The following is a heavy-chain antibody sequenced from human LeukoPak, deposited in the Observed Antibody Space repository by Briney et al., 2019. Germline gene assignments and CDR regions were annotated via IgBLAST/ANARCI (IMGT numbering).Heavy chain of an antibody. CDR2: INPSGGST. J-gene: IGHJ5*02. CDR3: ARDPRGRNWFDP. CDR1: GGTFSSYA. Sequence: ASVKVSCKASGGTFSSYAISWVRQAPGQGLEWMGIINPSGGSTSYAQKFQDRVTMTRDTSTSTVYMELSSLRSEDTAVYYCARDPRGRNWFDPWGQGTLVTVSS. D-gene: IGHD3-10*01. V-gene: IGHV1-46*01.